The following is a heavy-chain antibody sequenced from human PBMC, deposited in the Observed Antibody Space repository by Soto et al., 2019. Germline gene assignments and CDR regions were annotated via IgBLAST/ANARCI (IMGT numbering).Heavy chain of an antibody. CDR3: ARETVGTIDR. J-gene: IGHJ5*02. V-gene: IGHV4-31*03. CDR1: GGSISSVGYY. D-gene: IGHD5-12*01. Sequence: QVQLQESGPGLVKPSQTLSLTCTVSGGSISSVGYYWSWIRQHPGNGLEWIGYIYNSGSTHYNPSLKRRITMSVDTSKNQFSLKLSSVTVADTAVYFCARETVGTIDRWGQGTLVTVSS. CDR2: IYNSGST.